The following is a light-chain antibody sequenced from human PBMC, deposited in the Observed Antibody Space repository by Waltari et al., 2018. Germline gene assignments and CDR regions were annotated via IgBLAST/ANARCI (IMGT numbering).Light chain of an antibody. CDR3: QQYKSYPYT. Sequence: DIQMTQSPSTLSASVGDRVSITCRASQITSTWLAWYQQNPGKAPKLLIYKASRLESGVPERFSGSGSGTEFTLTISSLQPDDFATYYCQQYKSYPYTFGQGTKLEIK. J-gene: IGKJ2*01. CDR2: KAS. CDR1: QITSTW. V-gene: IGKV1-5*03.